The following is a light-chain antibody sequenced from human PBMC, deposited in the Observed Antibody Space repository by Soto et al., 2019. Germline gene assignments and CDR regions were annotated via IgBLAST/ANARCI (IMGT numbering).Light chain of an antibody. J-gene: IGKJ5*01. Sequence: EIVLTQSPGTLSLSPGERATLSCRASQSVGSYLVWYQQKPGQAPRLLIYDASNRATGIPARFSGSGSGTDFTLTISSLEPEDFAVYYCQQRSNWPPITFGQGTRLEIK. CDR2: DAS. CDR1: QSVGSY. V-gene: IGKV3-11*01. CDR3: QQRSNWPPIT.